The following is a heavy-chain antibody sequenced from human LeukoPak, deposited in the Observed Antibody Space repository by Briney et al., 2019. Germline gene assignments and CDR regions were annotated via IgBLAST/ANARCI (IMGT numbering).Heavy chain of an antibody. CDR1: GGSISSYY. CDR3: ARAPSTSSGWFDP. CDR2: IYHSGST. V-gene: IGHV4-38-2*02. Sequence: SETLSLTCTVSGGSISSYYWGWIRQPPGKGLEWIGSIYHSGSTYYNPSLKSRVTISVDTSKNQFSLKLSSVTAADTAVYYCARAPSTSSGWFDPWGQGTLVTVSS. D-gene: IGHD2-2*01. J-gene: IGHJ5*02.